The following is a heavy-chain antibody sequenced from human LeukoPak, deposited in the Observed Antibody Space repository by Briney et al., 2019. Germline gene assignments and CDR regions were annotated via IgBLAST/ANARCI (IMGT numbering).Heavy chain of an antibody. V-gene: IGHV4-59*08. J-gene: IGHJ4*02. Sequence: SETLSLTCTVSGGSISSYYWSWIRQPPGKGLEWIGYISYSGSTDSNPSLKSRVTISVDTSKDQISLKLSSVTAADTAVYYCARTYCRGGSCHFDYWGQGTLVTVSS. CDR3: ARTYCRGGSCHFDY. D-gene: IGHD2-15*01. CDR2: ISYSGST. CDR1: GGSISSYY.